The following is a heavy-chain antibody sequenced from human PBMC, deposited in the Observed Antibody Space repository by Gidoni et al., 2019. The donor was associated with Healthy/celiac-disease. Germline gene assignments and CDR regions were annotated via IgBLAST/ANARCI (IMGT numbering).Heavy chain of an antibody. CDR2: ISYDGSNK. J-gene: IGHJ4*02. CDR1: GFASSSYA. Sequence: VRLVESGGVVVQPERPLRLACSASGFASSSYAMQWIRQAPGKRLEWVAVISYDGSNKYYADSVKGRFTISIDNSKNTLYLPMISLRADATAVYYCARDPNPGHYSSGWYVDYWGQGTLVTVSS. V-gene: IGHV3-30*16. CDR3: ARDPNPGHYSSGWYVDY. D-gene: IGHD6-19*01.